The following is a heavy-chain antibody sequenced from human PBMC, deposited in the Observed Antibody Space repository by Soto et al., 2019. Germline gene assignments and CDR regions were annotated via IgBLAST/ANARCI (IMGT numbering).Heavy chain of an antibody. J-gene: IGHJ3*02. V-gene: IGHV3-33*01. CDR2: IWYDGSNK. CDR1: GFTFSSYG. CDR3: ARESGRYSSSWYGSAFDI. D-gene: IGHD6-13*01. Sequence: QVQLVESGGGVVQPGRSLRLSCAASGFTFSSYGMHWVRQAPGKGLEWVAVIWYDGSNKYYADSVKGRFTISRDNSKNTLYMQMNSLRAEDPAMYYCARESGRYSSSWYGSAFDIWGQGTMVTVSS.